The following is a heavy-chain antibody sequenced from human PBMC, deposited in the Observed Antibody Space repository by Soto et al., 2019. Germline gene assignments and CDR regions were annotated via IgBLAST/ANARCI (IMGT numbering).Heavy chain of an antibody. CDR3: ARDMYYYDSSGYLAL. Sequence: PGGSLRLSCAASGFTFSSYGMHWVRQAPGKGLVWVSRINSDGSSTSYADSVKGRFTISRDNAKNTLYLQMNSLRAEDTAVYYCARDMYYYDSSGYLALWGQGTLVTVSS. CDR2: INSDGSST. V-gene: IGHV3-74*01. D-gene: IGHD3-22*01. J-gene: IGHJ4*02. CDR1: GFTFSSYG.